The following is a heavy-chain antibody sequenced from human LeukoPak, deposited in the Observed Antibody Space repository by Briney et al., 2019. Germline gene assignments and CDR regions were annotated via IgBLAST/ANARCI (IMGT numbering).Heavy chain of an antibody. J-gene: IGHJ4*02. D-gene: IGHD4-23*01. Sequence: SGGSLTLSSAASGFTFSTYAMGWVRQAPGEGLRWVSSISGNGVTTYYADSVKGRFTISRDNSKNTLYLQMNSLRAEDTALYYCAKALYGGNTVWGQGTLVTVSS. CDR1: GFTFSTYA. CDR2: ISGNGVTT. CDR3: AKALYGGNTV. V-gene: IGHV3-23*01.